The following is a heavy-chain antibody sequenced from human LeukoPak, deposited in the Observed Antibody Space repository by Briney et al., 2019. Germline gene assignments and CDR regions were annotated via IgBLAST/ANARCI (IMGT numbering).Heavy chain of an antibody. D-gene: IGHD6-13*01. CDR1: GFTFSSYA. CDR2: TSGSGGST. V-gene: IGHV3-23*01. CDR3: AKDQVAAAGTTTFDY. J-gene: IGHJ4*02. Sequence: GGSLRLSCAASGFTFSSYAMSWVRQAPGKGLEWVSATSGSGGSTYYADSVKGRFTISRDNSKNTLYLQMNSLRAEDTAVYYCAKDQVAAAGTTTFDYWGQGTLVTVSS.